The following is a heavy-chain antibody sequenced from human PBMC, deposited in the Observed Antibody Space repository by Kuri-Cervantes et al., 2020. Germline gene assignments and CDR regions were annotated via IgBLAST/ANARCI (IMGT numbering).Heavy chain of an antibody. CDR3: ARNGYGDAFDI. V-gene: IGHV2-5*02. CDR1: GFSLGTSGVG. CDR2: IYWDDDK. D-gene: IGHD5-12*01. J-gene: IGHJ3*02. Sequence: SGPTLVKPTQTLTLTCTFSGFSLGTSGVGVGWIRQPPGKALEWLALIYWDDDKRYSPSLKSRLTITKDTSKNQVVLTMTNMDPVDTATYYCARNGYGDAFDIWGQGTMVTVSS.